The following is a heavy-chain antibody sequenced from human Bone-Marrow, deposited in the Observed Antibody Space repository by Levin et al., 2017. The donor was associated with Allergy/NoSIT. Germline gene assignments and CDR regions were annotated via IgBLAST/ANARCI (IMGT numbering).Heavy chain of an antibody. J-gene: IGHJ4*02. V-gene: IGHV3-15*01. CDR1: GLTFRDAW. CDR3: SSDLAWTGGSF. Sequence: GESLKISCVGFGLTFRDAWLTWVRQAPGKGLEFVGRMRSKSSGGTTEYAAPVRGRFTISRDDSIDTLYLQMNSLKIEYTGVYYCSSDLAWTGGSFWGQGTLVTVSS. D-gene: IGHD3/OR15-3a*01. CDR2: MRSKSSGGTT.